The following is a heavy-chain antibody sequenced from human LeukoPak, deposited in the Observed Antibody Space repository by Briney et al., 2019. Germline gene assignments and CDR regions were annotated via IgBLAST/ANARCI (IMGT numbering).Heavy chain of an antibody. CDR3: ARSGWPYYFDY. CDR1: GFTFSSYS. V-gene: IGHV3-74*01. Sequence: GGSLRLSCGASGFTFSSYSMHWVRQSKAKELTWVSRIHSQGGSTRYADSVRGRLPISRDDAKSTLYLQMNSLRAEDTAVYYCARSGWPYYFDYWGQGTLVTVSS. J-gene: IGHJ4*02. CDR2: IHSQGGST. D-gene: IGHD3-22*01.